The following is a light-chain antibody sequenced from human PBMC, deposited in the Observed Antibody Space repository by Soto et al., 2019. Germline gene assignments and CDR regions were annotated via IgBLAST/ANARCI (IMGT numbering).Light chain of an antibody. Sequence: EIVLTQSPGTLSLSPGDRATLSCRASQNLGSGYLAWYQQKPGQAPRILIYAASSRATGIPDRFSGSGSGTDFSLTISRLEPEDFAVYSCQQYDNWPSTFGGGTKVEIK. V-gene: IGKV3-20*01. CDR2: AAS. CDR1: QNLGSGY. CDR3: QQYDNWPST. J-gene: IGKJ4*01.